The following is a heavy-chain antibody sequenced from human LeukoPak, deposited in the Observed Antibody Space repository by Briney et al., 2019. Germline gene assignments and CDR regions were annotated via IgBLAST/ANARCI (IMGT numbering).Heavy chain of an antibody. V-gene: IGHV1-18*01. CDR2: ISTYTGIT. Sequence: AAVKVSCKASVYSFISYGVSWVRQAPAQGLEWMGWISTYTGITHYAEKFQGRVTMTADTSTTTAYMELKSLTYDDTAIYYCARDSDYGGTGYGDWLDPWGQGALVIVSS. CDR3: ARDSDYGGTGYGDWLDP. J-gene: IGHJ5*02. CDR1: VYSFISYG. D-gene: IGHD4-23*01.